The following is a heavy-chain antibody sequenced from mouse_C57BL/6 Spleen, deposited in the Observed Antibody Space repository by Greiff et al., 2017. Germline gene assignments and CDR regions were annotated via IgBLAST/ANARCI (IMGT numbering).Heavy chain of an antibody. CDR3: ARHYGSSYDWYFDV. CDR1: GFTFSSYG. J-gene: IGHJ1*03. Sequence: EVKLMESGGDLVKPGGSLKLSCAASGFTFSSYGMSWVRQTPDKRLEWVATISSGGSYTYYPDSVKGRFTISRDNAKNTLYLQMSSLKSEDTAMCYCARHYGSSYDWYFDVWGTGTTVTVSS. V-gene: IGHV5-6*01. D-gene: IGHD1-1*01. CDR2: ISSGGSYT.